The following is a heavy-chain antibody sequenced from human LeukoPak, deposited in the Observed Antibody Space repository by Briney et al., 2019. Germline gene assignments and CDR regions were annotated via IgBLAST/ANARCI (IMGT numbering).Heavy chain of an antibody. CDR1: GFTFSSYA. V-gene: IGHV4-34*01. Sequence: GSLRLSCAASGFTFSSYAMSWVRQPPGKGLEWIGEINHSGSTNYNPSLKSRVTISVDTSKNQFSLKLSSVTAADTAVYYCARGVGSEAVAGTGHFDYWAREPWSPSPQ. D-gene: IGHD6-19*01. J-gene: IGHJ4*02. CDR3: ARGVGSEAVAGTGHFDY. CDR2: INHSGST.